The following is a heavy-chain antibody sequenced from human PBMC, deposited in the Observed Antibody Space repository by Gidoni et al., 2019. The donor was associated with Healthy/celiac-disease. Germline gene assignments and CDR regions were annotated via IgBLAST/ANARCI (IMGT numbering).Heavy chain of an antibody. CDR2: IYPGDSDT. J-gene: IGHJ4*02. V-gene: IGHV5-51*01. Sequence: EVQLVQSGAEGNKPGESLKISCKGSGYSFTSSWLGWVRQMPGKGLEWMGIIYPGDSDTRYSPSFQGQVTISADKSISTAYLQWSSLKASDTAMYYCARAAYYYDSSGYYYFDYWGQGTLVTVSS. D-gene: IGHD3-22*01. CDR1: GYSFTSSW. CDR3: ARAAYYYDSSGYYYFDY.